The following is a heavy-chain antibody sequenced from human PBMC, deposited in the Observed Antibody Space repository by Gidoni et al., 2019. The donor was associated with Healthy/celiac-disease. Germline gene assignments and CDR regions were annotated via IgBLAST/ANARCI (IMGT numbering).Heavy chain of an antibody. Sequence: QVQLQQWGAGLLKPSETLSLTCAVYGGSFSGYYWSWIRQPPGKGLEWIGEINHSGSTNYNPSLKSRVTISVDTSKNQFSLKLSSVTAADTAVYYCARGREANCTNGVCYTLDFDYWGQGTLVTVSS. CDR3: ARGREANCTNGVCYTLDFDY. V-gene: IGHV4-34*01. J-gene: IGHJ4*02. CDR1: GGSFSGYY. D-gene: IGHD2-8*01. CDR2: INHSGST.